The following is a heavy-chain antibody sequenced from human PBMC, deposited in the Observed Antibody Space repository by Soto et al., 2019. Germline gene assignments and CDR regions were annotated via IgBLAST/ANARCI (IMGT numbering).Heavy chain of an antibody. CDR2: INHSGST. Sequence: QVQLQQWGAGLLKPSETLSLTCAVYGGSFSGYYWSWIRQPPGKGLEWIGEINHSGSTNCNPSLKSRVTISVDTSKNQFALKLSSVTAADTAVYYCARTNSYGYRLYYYGMDVWGQGTTVTVSS. D-gene: IGHD5-18*01. V-gene: IGHV4-34*01. J-gene: IGHJ6*02. CDR3: ARTNSYGYRLYYYGMDV. CDR1: GGSFSGYY.